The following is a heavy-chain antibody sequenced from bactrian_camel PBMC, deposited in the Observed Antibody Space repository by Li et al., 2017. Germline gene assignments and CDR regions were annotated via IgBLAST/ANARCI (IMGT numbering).Heavy chain of an antibody. D-gene: IGHD1*01. CDR2: IDTGDSST. CDR3: VADWRDNCASYPDMVSWRY. Sequence: QVQLVESGGGSAQAGGSLRLACEASGNVSKYYMAWFRQAPGKEREGVAAIDTGDSSTYYLNSVEGRFTVSKDNAGKSLYLQMNSVQPSDAAMYYCVADWRDNCASYPDMVSWRYRGLGTQVT. V-gene: IGHV3S28*01. CDR1: GNVSKYY. J-gene: IGHJ4*01.